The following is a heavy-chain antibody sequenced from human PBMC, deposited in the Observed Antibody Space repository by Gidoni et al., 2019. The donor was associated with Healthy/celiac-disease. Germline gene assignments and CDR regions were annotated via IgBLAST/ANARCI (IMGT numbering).Heavy chain of an antibody. D-gene: IGHD3-10*01. CDR2: IIPSGGST. CDR3: ARGSGYNVGMVSY. Sequence: QVQLVQSWAEVKKPGASLKVSCKASGYTFTSYYMHWVRQAPGQGLEWMGIIIPSGGSTSYAQKFQGRVTMTSDTSTSTVYMGLSSLRSEYTAVYYCARGSGYNVGMVSYWGQGTLVTVSS. J-gene: IGHJ4*02. CDR1: GYTFTSYY. V-gene: IGHV1-46*01.